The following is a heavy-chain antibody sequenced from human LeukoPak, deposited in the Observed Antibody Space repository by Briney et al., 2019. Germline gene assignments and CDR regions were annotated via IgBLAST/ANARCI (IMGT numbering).Heavy chain of an antibody. V-gene: IGHV4-59*01. CDR3: ARDPAIAAAGGDAFDI. CDR2: IYYTGST. J-gene: IGHJ3*02. CDR1: GDSISSYY. D-gene: IGHD6-13*01. Sequence: SETLSLTCTVSGDSISSYYWSWIRQPPAKGLEWIGNIYYTGSTNYSPSLKSRVAISVDTSKNQFSLKLSSVTAADTAVYYCARDPAIAAAGGDAFDIWGQGTMVTVSS.